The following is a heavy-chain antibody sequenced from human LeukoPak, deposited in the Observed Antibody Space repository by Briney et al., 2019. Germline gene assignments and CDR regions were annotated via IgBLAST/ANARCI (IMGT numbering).Heavy chain of an antibody. CDR3: ARDRITVIGGKWFDP. J-gene: IGHJ5*02. CDR1: GFTFRNYE. V-gene: IGHV3-48*03. Sequence: PGGSLRLSCAASGFTFRNYEMSWVRQAPGKGLEWISYISSTGETMYYADSVKGRFTISRDNVKNSLYLQMKSLRAEDTAVYYFARDRITVIGGKWFDPWGRGTLVTVSS. CDR2: ISSTGETM. D-gene: IGHD3-22*01.